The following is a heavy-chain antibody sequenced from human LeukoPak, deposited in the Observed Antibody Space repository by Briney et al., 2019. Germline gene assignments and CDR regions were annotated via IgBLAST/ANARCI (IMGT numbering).Heavy chain of an antibody. CDR2: ILYDGSNK. D-gene: IGHD1-26*01. CDR1: GFTSSIYS. CDR3: ARSRSGSYLLGY. J-gene: IGHJ4*02. Sequence: GGSLRLSCTTTGFTSSIYSIHWVRQAPGKGLEWVAVILYDGSNKYYADSVQGRFTISRDNSKNTVYLQMNSLRAEDTAVYYCARSRSGSYLLGYWGQGTLVTVSS. V-gene: IGHV3-30*04.